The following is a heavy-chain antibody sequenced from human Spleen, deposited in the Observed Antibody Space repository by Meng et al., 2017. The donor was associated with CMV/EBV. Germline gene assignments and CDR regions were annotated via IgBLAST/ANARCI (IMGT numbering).Heavy chain of an antibody. CDR3: ARDPTTDYYYYGMDV. V-gene: IGHV3-74*01. D-gene: IGHD4-11*01. J-gene: IGHJ6*02. Sequence: ETLSLTCAASGFTLSRFWMHWVRQVPGKGLVWVSRINSDASSISYVDSVKGRFTISRDNAKNTLYLQMNNLRAEDTAVYYCARDPTTDYYYYGMDVWGQGTTVTVSS. CDR1: GFTLSRFW. CDR2: INSDASSI.